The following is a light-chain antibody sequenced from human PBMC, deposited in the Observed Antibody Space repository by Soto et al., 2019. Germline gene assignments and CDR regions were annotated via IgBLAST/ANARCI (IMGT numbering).Light chain of an antibody. CDR1: QSVSSY. J-gene: IGKJ1*01. CDR2: DAS. Sequence: ETVLTQSPATLSLSPGERATLSCRASQSVSSYLAWYQQKPGQVPRLLIYDASNRATGIPARFSGSGSGTEFTLTISSLEPEDSAVYYCQQRSNWSWTFGQGTKVEIK. CDR3: QQRSNWSWT. V-gene: IGKV3-11*01.